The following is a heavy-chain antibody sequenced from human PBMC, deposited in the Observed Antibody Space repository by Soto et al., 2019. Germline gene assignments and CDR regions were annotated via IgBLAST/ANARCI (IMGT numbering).Heavy chain of an antibody. V-gene: IGHV3-23*01. CDR2: ISGSGGST. J-gene: IGHJ6*02. CDR3: ARGSGYDSGYYYGMDV. Sequence: PGGSLRLSCAASGLTVSTNPMSWVRQAPGKGLEWVSAISGSGGSTYYADSVKGRFTISRDNSKNTLYLQMNSLRAEDTAVYYCARGSGYDSGYYYGMDVWGQGTTVTVSS. CDR1: GLTVSTNP. D-gene: IGHD5-12*01.